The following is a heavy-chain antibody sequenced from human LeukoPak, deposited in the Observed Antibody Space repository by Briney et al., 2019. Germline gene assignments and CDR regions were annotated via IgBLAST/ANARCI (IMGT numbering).Heavy chain of an antibody. Sequence: SGTLPLTCAVSGGSISSGNWWSWVRQPPGKGLEWIGEIYHSGSTNYNPSLKSRVTISVDKSKNQFSLKLSSVTAADTAVYYCARYRGANGYYFDYWGQGTLVTVSS. CDR1: GGSISSGNW. D-gene: IGHD3-10*01. J-gene: IGHJ4*02. CDR2: IYHSGST. V-gene: IGHV4-4*02. CDR3: ARYRGANGYYFDY.